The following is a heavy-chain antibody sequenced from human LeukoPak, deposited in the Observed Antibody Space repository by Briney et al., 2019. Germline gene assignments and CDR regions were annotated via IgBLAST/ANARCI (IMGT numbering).Heavy chain of an antibody. V-gene: IGHV3-48*03. D-gene: IGHD3-10*01. J-gene: IGHJ4*02. CDR3: AWNDYYGHYYFDY. Sequence: GGSLRLSCAASGFTFSSYEMNWVRQAPGKGLEWVSYISSSGSTIYYADSVKGRFTISRDNAKNSLYLQMNSLRAEDTAVYYCAWNDYYGHYYFDYWGQGTLVTVSS. CDR1: GFTFSSYE. CDR2: ISSSGSTI.